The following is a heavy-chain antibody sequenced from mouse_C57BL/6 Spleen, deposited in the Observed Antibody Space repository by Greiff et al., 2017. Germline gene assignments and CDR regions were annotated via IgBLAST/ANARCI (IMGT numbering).Heavy chain of an antibody. D-gene: IGHD1-1*01. CDR3: TTWITTVVATRAY. CDR1: GFNIKDYY. V-gene: IGHV14-1*01. J-gene: IGHJ3*01. Sequence: VTLKESGAELVRPGASVKLSCTASGFNIKDYYMHWVKQRPEQGLEWIGRIDPEDGDTEYAPKFQGKATMTADTSSNTAYLQLSSLTAEDTAVYYCTTWITTVVATRAYWGQGTLVTVSA. CDR2: IDPEDGDT.